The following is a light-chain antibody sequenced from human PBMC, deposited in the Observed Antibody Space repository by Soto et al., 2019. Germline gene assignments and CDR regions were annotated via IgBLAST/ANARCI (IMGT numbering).Light chain of an antibody. Sequence: DILMTHSPASLAVSLGERATMNCKSSQSVLYSSNNNNYLAWYQQKPGQPPKLLIYWASTRESGVPDRFSGSGSGTDFTLTISSLQAEDVAVYYCQQYFSFPRTFGQGTKVDIK. CDR2: WAS. J-gene: IGKJ1*01. CDR3: QQYFSFPRT. V-gene: IGKV4-1*01. CDR1: QSVLYSSNNNNY.